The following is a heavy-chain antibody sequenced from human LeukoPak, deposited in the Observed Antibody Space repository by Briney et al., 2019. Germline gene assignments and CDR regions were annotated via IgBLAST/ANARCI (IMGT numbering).Heavy chain of an antibody. CDR1: GYTFTSYY. CDR3: ARDPPHGYCSSTSCYGNDY. Sequence: ASVKVSCTASGYTFTSYYMHWVRQAPGQGLEWMGIINPSGGSTSYAQKFQGRVTMTRDTSTSTAYMELSSLRSEDTAVYYCARDPPHGYCSSTSCYGNDYWGQGTLVTVSS. D-gene: IGHD2-2*03. CDR2: INPSGGST. V-gene: IGHV1-46*01. J-gene: IGHJ4*02.